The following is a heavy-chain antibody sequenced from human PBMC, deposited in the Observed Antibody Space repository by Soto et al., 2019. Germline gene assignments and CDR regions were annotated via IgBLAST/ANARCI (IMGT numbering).Heavy chain of an antibody. CDR3: ARSDGRY. Sequence: QVQLQESGPGLVKPSENLSLTCTVSGGSISSYYWSWIRQPPGKGLEWIGYIYYSGSTNYNPSLKSRVTISVDTSKNQFSLKLSSVTAADTAVYYCARSDGRYWGQGTLVTVSS. J-gene: IGHJ4*02. CDR2: IYYSGST. V-gene: IGHV4-59*01. CDR1: GGSISSYY.